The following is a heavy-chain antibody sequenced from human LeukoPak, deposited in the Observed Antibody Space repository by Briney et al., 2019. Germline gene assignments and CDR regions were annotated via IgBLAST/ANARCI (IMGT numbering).Heavy chain of an antibody. CDR2: MNPNNGKT. CDR1: GFSFTSYD. D-gene: IGHD3-3*01. V-gene: IGHV1-8*01. CDR3: ARGPPVRFLEWLIRRNWFDP. Sequence: ASVKVSCKASGFSFTSYDINWVRQASGQGFEWMGWMNPNNGKTGYAQKFQGRVTMTRDTSISTAYMELRDLTSEDTAVYYCARGPPVRFLEWLIRRNWFDPWGQGTLVTVSS. J-gene: IGHJ5*02.